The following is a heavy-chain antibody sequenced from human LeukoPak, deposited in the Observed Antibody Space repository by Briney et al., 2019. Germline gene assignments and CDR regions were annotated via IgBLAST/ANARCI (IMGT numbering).Heavy chain of an antibody. Sequence: HSGGSLRLSCAASGFTFSSYAMSWVRQAPGKGLEWVSAISGSGGSTYYADSVKGRFTISRDNFKNTLYLQMNSLRAEDTAVYYCAKVGRYFDWSQFDYWGQGTLVTVSS. J-gene: IGHJ4*02. D-gene: IGHD3-9*01. CDR1: GFTFSSYA. V-gene: IGHV3-23*01. CDR2: ISGSGGST. CDR3: AKVGRYFDWSQFDY.